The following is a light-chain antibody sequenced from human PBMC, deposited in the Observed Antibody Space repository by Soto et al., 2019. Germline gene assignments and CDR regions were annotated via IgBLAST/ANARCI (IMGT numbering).Light chain of an antibody. CDR3: QVWDSSSDHPVV. CDR2: YDS. J-gene: IGLJ2*01. Sequence: SYELTQSPSVSVAPGQTAMITCGLNNNGGKSGHWYQQKPGQAPVLVIYYDSDRPSGIPERFSGSNSGNTATLTISRVEAGDEADYYCQVWDSSSDHPVVFGRGTKLTVL. V-gene: IGLV3-21*04. CDR1: NNGGKS.